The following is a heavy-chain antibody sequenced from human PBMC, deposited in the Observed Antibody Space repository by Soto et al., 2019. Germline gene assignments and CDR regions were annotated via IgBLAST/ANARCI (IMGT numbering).Heavy chain of an antibody. CDR1: GGSVSSSSYY. Sequence: SETLSLTCTVSGGSVSSSSYYWGWIRQPPGKGLEWIGTIYYTGSTSYSPSLKRRVTISVDTSKTQFSLNLSSVTASDTAVYYCAGRRAGDYYFDYWGQGTLVTVSS. J-gene: IGHJ4*02. CDR3: AGRRAGDYYFDY. V-gene: IGHV4-39*01. D-gene: IGHD1-26*01. CDR2: IYYTGST.